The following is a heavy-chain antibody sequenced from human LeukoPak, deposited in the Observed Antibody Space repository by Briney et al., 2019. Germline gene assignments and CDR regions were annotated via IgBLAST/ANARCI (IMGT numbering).Heavy chain of an antibody. V-gene: IGHV3-30-3*01. CDR2: ISYDGSNK. CDR1: GFTFSSYA. J-gene: IGHJ5*02. CDR3: ARESRSHCSSTSCYADNWFDP. Sequence: PGRSLRLSCAASGFTFSSYAMHWVRQAPGKGLEWVAVISYDGSNKYYADSVKGRFTISRDNSKNTLYLQMNSLRAEDTAVYYCARESRSHCSSTSCYADNWFDPWGQGTLVTVSS. D-gene: IGHD2-2*01.